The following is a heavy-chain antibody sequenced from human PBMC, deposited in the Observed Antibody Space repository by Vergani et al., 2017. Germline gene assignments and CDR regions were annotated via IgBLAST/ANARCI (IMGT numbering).Heavy chain of an antibody. D-gene: IGHD3-3*01. CDR2: ISVSGRSI. CDR3: AKQGGYDFWSGQYYFDF. V-gene: IGHV3-23*04. Sequence: EEQLVESGGALIHPGGFLRLLCAASGFNFNNYVITWIRQAPGRGLEWVSGISVSGRSIYYADSVKGRFTISRDNSKNTLSLQMNSLRAADTAVYYCAKQGGYDFWSGQYYFDFWGQGTLVTVSS. CDR1: GFNFNNYV. J-gene: IGHJ4*02.